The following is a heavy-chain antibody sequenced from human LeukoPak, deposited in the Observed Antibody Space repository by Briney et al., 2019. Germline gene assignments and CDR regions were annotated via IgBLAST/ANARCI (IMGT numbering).Heavy chain of an antibody. CDR2: ICVSGGTI. J-gene: IGHJ4*02. CDR1: GLSFSSYA. V-gene: IGHV3-23*01. Sequence: GGSLRLSRVAFGLSFSSYAMTWVRQAPGKGREWVSTICVSGGTIYYADSVKGRFTISRDNSENTLYLQMNSLRAEDTAVYYCAQDRFYFDSNGFGLLAYWGQGTLVTVSS. D-gene: IGHD3/OR15-3a*01. CDR3: AQDRFYFDSNGFGLLAY.